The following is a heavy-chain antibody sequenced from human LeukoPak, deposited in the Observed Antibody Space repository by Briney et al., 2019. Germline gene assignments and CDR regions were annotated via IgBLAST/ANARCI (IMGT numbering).Heavy chain of an antibody. CDR1: GGSISSGSYY. J-gene: IGHJ4*02. CDR2: IYTSGST. CDR3: ARDPDAGTDY. Sequence: PSQTLSLTCTVSGGSISSGSYYWSWLQQPAGKGLEWIGRIYTSGSTTYNPSLTSRVTISVDTSKNQFSLKLSSVTAADTAVYHCARDPDAGTDYWGQGTLVTVSS. D-gene: IGHD6-13*01. V-gene: IGHV4-61*02.